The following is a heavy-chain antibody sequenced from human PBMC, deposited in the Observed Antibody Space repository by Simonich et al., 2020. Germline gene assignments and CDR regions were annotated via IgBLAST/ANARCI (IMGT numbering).Heavy chain of an antibody. D-gene: IGHD1-7*01. J-gene: IGHJ4*02. CDR3: AKRSGVSITGTFDY. Sequence: EVQLLESGGGLVQPGGSLRLSCAASGFTFSSYAMSWVRQAPGKGLEWVSAIRGSGGRTYSADSVKGRFTISRDNSKNTLYLQMNSLRAEDTAVYYCAKRSGVSITGTFDYWGQGTLVTVSS. CDR2: IRGSGGRT. CDR1: GFTFSSYA. V-gene: IGHV3-23*01.